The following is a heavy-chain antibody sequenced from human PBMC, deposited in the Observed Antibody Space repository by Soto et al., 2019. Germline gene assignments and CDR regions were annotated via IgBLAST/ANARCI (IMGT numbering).Heavy chain of an antibody. CDR1: GYTFTSYG. D-gene: IGHD4-17*01. V-gene: IGHV1-18*01. Sequence: GASVKVSCKASGYTFTSYGISWVRQALGQGLEWMGWISAYNGNTNYAQKLQGRVTMTTDTSTSTAYMELRSLRSDDTAVYYCARGGGFYGAEKHYYYYMDVWGKGTTVTSP. CDR3: ARGGGFYGAEKHYYYYMDV. J-gene: IGHJ6*03. CDR2: ISAYNGNT.